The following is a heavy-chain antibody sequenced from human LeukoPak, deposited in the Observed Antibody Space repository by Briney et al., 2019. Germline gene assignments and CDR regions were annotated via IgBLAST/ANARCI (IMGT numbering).Heavy chain of an antibody. J-gene: IGHJ2*01. D-gene: IGHD6-13*01. V-gene: IGHV3-30*02. CDR1: GFTFSSYG. Sequence: GGSLRLSCAASGFTFSSYGMHWVRQAPGKGLEWVAFIRYDGSNKYYADSVKGRFTISRDNSKNTLYLQMNSLRAEDTAVYYCAKEPLDRIAAAGYFDLWGRGTLVTVSS. CDR2: IRYDGSNK. CDR3: AKEPLDRIAAAGYFDL.